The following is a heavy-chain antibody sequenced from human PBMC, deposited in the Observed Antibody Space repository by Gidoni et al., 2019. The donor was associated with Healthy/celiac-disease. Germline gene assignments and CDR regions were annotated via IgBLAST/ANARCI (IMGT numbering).Heavy chain of an antibody. CDR1: GGSISSGSDY. CDR3: ARERRTYYYGSGSYGEYNWFDP. V-gene: IGHV4-61*02. J-gene: IGHJ5*02. CDR2: IYTSEST. Sequence: QVQLQESGPGLVTPSQTLSLTCTVSGGSISSGSDYWCWIRQPAGKGMEWIGLIYTSESTNYNPSLKIRVTISVDTSKHQFSLKLSSVTAADTALYYCARERRTYYYGSGSYGEYNWFDPWGQGTLVTVSS. D-gene: IGHD3-10*01.